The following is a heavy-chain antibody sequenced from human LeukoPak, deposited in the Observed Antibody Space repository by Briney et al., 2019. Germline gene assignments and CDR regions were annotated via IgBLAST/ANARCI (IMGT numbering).Heavy chain of an antibody. CDR1: GFTLSSYA. Sequence: PGGSLRLSCAASGFTLSSYAMHWVRQAPGKGLEWVAVISYDGSNKYYADSVKGRFTISRDNSKNTLYLQMNSLRAEDTAVYYCARDLADVATIYLDYWGQGTLVTVSS. CDR2: ISYDGSNK. J-gene: IGHJ4*02. V-gene: IGHV3-30-3*01. D-gene: IGHD5-12*01. CDR3: ARDLADVATIYLDY.